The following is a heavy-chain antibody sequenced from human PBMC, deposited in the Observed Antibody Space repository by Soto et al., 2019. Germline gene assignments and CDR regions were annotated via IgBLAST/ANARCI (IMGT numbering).Heavy chain of an antibody. J-gene: IGHJ3*02. V-gene: IGHV3-23*01. Sequence: GGSLRLSCAASGFAFSSYTMTWVRQAPGKGLDWVSAVSGSGTTTYYADSVKGRFTISRDNAKNMLYLQLNSLRAEDTAVYYCARDFARTDASDIWGRGTMVTVSS. CDR3: ARDFARTDASDI. CDR1: GFAFSSYT. CDR2: VSGSGTTT.